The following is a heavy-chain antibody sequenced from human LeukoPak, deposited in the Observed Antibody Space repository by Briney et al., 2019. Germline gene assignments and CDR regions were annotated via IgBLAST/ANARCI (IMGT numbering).Heavy chain of an antibody. CDR1: GFTFSSYG. CDR2: ITCDGSTK. CDR3: AKDLAYSSSWTPGYYYYYGMDV. Sequence: GRSLRLSCAASGFTFSSYGMHWVRQAPGKGLEWVAVITCDGSTKYYADSVKGRFTISRDNSKNTLYLQMNSLRAEDTAVYYCAKDLAYSSSWTPGYYYYYGMDVWGQGTTVTVSS. D-gene: IGHD6-13*01. J-gene: IGHJ6*02. V-gene: IGHV3-30*18.